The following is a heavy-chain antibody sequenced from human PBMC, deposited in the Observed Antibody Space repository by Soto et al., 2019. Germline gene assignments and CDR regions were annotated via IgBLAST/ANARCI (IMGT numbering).Heavy chain of an antibody. J-gene: IGHJ4*02. CDR1: GGSFSGYY. V-gene: IGHV4-34*01. CDR3: ARAQGIGSVSYYKRGYFDY. CDR2: INHSGST. Sequence: QVQLQQWGAGLLKPSETLSLTCAVYGGSFSGYYWSWIRQPPGKGLEWIGEINHSGSTNYNPSLKSRVTISVDTSKNQFSLKLSSVTAADTAGYYCARAQGIGSVSYYKRGYFDYWGQGTLVTVSS. D-gene: IGHD3-10*01.